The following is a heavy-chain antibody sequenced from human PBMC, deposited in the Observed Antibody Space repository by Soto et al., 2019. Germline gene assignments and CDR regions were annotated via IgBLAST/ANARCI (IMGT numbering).Heavy chain of an antibody. D-gene: IGHD6-13*01. J-gene: IGHJ4*02. CDR1: GYTFTSYG. CDR2: ISADNGNT. CDR3: ATSIAADVYVVY. Sequence: QVQLVQSGAEVKKPGASVKVSCKASGYTFTSYGISWVRQAPGQGLEWMGWISADNGNTNYAHKLQGRVTMTTDTSTSIAHMELRSLRSDDTAVYYCATSIAADVYVVYWGQVTLVTVSS. V-gene: IGHV1-18*01.